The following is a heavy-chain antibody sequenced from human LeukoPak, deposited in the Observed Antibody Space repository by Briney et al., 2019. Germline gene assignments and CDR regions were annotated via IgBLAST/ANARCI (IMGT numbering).Heavy chain of an antibody. V-gene: IGHV1-24*01. CDR2: FDPEDNDP. Sequence: GASVRVSCMLSGHSLTEVSMHWVRQRPGRGLEWMGSFDPEDNDPIYAEELQGRVTMTEDTSRDTAYIELSSLTSEDTAVYYCATGFGERRLLPVYGYFFDFWGQGTLVTVSS. CDR3: ATGFGERRLLPVYGYFFDF. CDR1: GHSLTEVS. J-gene: IGHJ4*02. D-gene: IGHD3-10*01.